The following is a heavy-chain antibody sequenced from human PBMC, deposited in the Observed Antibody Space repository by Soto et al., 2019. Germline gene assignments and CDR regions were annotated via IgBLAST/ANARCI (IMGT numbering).Heavy chain of an antibody. D-gene: IGHD6-19*01. CDR1: GFIFSNFG. Sequence: LRLSCAASGFIFSNFGMHWVRQAPGKGLEWVAVIWYDGSNEYYADSVKGRFTISKDNSKNTLYLQMNSLRAEDTAVYYCARDDIPGIAVATFGMDVWGQGTTVTVSS. CDR3: ARDDIPGIAVATFGMDV. CDR2: IWYDGSNE. V-gene: IGHV3-33*01. J-gene: IGHJ6*02.